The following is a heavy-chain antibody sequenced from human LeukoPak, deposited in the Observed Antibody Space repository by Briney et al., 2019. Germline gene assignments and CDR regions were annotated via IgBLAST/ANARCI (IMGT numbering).Heavy chain of an antibody. V-gene: IGHV4-59*12. D-gene: IGHD3-3*01. CDR2: IYDSGST. J-gene: IGHJ4*02. CDR3: ARDAQYDFWSGYFASGDGRGTRYFDY. CDR1: GDSISSYY. Sequence: SETLSLTCTVSGDSISSYYWSWIRQPPGKGLEWIGSIYDSGSTNYNSSLKSRVTISVDTSKNQFSLKLSSVTAADTAVYYCARDAQYDFWSGYFASGDGRGTRYFDYWGQGTLVTVSS.